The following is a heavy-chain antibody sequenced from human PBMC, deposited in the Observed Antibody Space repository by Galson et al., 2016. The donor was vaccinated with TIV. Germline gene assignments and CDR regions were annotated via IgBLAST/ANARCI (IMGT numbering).Heavy chain of an antibody. CDR1: GYTFIDYF. D-gene: IGHD1-26*01. V-gene: IGHV1-69-2*01. CDR3: AFLPIYRNTWEHVPNGMDA. J-gene: IGHJ6*02. CDR2: IDPEDGET. Sequence: VKVSCKVSGYTFIDYFIHWVQQAPGKGLEWMGNIDPEDGETIYAEKFQGRVSISADTSTNTAYLELSSLKSEDTAVYYCAFLPIYRNTWEHVPNGMDAWVPGTTVTVSS.